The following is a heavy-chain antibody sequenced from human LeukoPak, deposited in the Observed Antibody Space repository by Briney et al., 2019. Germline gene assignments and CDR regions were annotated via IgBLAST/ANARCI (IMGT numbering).Heavy chain of an antibody. CDR3: AKDASAAGTLFDY. CDR1: GFTFSSYG. Sequence: GGSLRLSCAASGFTFSSYGMHWVRQAPGKGLEWVAVIWYDGSNKYYADSVKGRFTISRDNYKNTLYLQMNSLRAEDTAVYYCAKDASAAGTLFDYWGQGTLVTVSS. J-gene: IGHJ4*02. V-gene: IGHV3-33*06. CDR2: IWYDGSNK. D-gene: IGHD6-13*01.